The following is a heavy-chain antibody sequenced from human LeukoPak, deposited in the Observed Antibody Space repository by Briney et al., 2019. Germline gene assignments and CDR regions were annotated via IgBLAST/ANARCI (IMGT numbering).Heavy chain of an antibody. V-gene: IGHV3-23*01. CDR3: AKSGYYDSSGYGYFDY. D-gene: IGHD3-22*01. CDR1: GFTFSSYA. CDR2: ISGSGGST. Sequence: GGSLRLSCAASGFTFSSYAMSWVRQAPGKGLEWVPAISGSGGSTYYADSVKGRFTISRDNSKNTLYLQMNSLRAEDTAVYYCAKSGYYDSSGYGYFDYWGQGTLVTVSS. J-gene: IGHJ4*02.